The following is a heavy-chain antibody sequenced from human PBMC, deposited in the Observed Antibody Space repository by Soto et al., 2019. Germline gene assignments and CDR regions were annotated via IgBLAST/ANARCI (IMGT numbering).Heavy chain of an antibody. CDR1: GFTFSSYA. Sequence: GGSLRLSCAASGFTFSSYAMNWVRQAPGKGLEWVSAISGSGGSTYYADSVKGRFTISKDNSKNTLYLQMNSLRAEDTAVYYCAKGYDSSGWYYFDYWGQGTLVTVSS. J-gene: IGHJ4*02. D-gene: IGHD6-19*01. V-gene: IGHV3-23*01. CDR3: AKGYDSSGWYYFDY. CDR2: ISGSGGST.